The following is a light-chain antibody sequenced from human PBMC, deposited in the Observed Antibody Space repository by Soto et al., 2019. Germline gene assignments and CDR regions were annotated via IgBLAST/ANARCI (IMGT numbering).Light chain of an antibody. Sequence: EIVLTQSPGTLSLSPGKRATLSCRASQSVSSSSLAWYQQRPGQAPRLLIYGASRRASGIPDRFSGTGTGTDFILTISRLELEDFAVYYCHQYGSSPWTFGPGTKVEV. CDR3: HQYGSSPWT. CDR2: GAS. CDR1: QSVSSSS. J-gene: IGKJ1*01. V-gene: IGKV3-20*01.